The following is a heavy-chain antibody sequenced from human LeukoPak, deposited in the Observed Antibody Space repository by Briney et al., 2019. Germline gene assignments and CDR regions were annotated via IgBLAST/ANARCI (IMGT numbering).Heavy chain of an antibody. CDR2: ITAGNGNT. CDR3: ARCSAGGHSYGYNAFDI. D-gene: IGHD3-16*01. Sequence: GASVKDSCKACGYNLMNYRWGWLRQAPRQGLEWMGWITAGNGNTNYAQKVQGRVTMTTDTSTSTAYMELRSLRSDDTAVYFCARCSAGGHSYGYNAFDIWGQGTMVTVSS. CDR1: GYNLMNYR. V-gene: IGHV1-18*01. J-gene: IGHJ3*02.